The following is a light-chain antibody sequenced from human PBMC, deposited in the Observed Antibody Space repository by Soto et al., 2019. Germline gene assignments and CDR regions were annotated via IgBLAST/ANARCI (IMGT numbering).Light chain of an antibody. V-gene: IGLV2-14*01. Sequence: QSALTQPASVSGSPGQSITISCTGTSSDGGGYNYVSWYQQHPGKAPKLMIYDVSNRPSGVSNRFSCSKSGNTASLTISGLQAEDEADYYCSSYTSSSTLYVFGTGTKVTVL. J-gene: IGLJ1*01. CDR2: DVS. CDR3: SSYTSSSTLYV. CDR1: SSDGGGYNY.